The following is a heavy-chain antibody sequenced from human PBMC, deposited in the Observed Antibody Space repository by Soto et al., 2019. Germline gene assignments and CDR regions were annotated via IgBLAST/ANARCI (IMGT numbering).Heavy chain of an antibody. CDR3: ARVPDR. Sequence: SETLSLTCAVSGGSISSGGYSWSWIRQPPGKGLEWIGYIYHSGSSYYNPSLKSRVTISVDRSKNQFSLKLSSVTAADTAVYYCARVPDRWGQGTLVTVS. CDR1: GGSISSGGYS. V-gene: IGHV4-30-2*01. CDR2: IYHSGSS. J-gene: IGHJ5*02. D-gene: IGHD2-2*01.